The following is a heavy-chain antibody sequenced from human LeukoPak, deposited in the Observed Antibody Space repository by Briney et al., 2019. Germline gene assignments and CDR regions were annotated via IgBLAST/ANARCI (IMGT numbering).Heavy chain of an antibody. J-gene: IGHJ6*03. Sequence: GGSLRLSCAASGFTFSSYSMNWVRQAPGKGLEWVSSISSSSSYIYYADSVKGRFTISRDNAKNSLYLQMNSLRAEDTAVYYGARATGVAAAGTGRLVYYYYMDVWGKGTTVTVSS. D-gene: IGHD6-13*01. CDR2: ISSSSSYI. CDR1: GFTFSSYS. V-gene: IGHV3-21*01. CDR3: ARATGVAAAGTGRLVYYYYMDV.